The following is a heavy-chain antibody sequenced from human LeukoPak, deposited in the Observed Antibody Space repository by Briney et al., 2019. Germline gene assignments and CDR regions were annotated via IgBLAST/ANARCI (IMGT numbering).Heavy chain of an antibody. CDR1: GGSISSYY. J-gene: IGHJ4*02. CDR3: ARALYGGNFYGY. V-gene: IGHV4-59*01. D-gene: IGHD4-23*01. CDR2: FYYSGST. Sequence: PSETLSLTCTVSGGSISSYYWSWIRQPPGKGLEWIGYFYYSGSTNYNPSLKSRVTISVDTSKNQFSLKLSSVTAADTAVYYCARALYGGNFYGYWGQGTLVTVSS.